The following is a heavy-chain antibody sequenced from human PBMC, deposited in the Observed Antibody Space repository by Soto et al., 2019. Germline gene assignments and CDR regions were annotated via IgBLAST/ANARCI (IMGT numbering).Heavy chain of an antibody. V-gene: IGHV5-51*01. CDR3: AYPFHPGRSGWFSYDY. CDR1: GYNFTPFL. D-gene: IGHD6-19*01. Sequence: GSLEDFLEASGYNFTPFLVPWVRPVPGKWLEWMGIIDPDDSYTRYIPSFQGHVTITAIKSISTAYLRWSSLKAADTAIYYCAYPFHPGRSGWFSYDYWGQGSLVTVSS. CDR2: IDPDDSYT. J-gene: IGHJ4*02.